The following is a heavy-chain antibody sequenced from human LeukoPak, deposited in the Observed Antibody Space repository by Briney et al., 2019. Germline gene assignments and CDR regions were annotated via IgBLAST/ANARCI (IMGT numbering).Heavy chain of an antibody. Sequence: GGSLRLSCAASGFTFSSYSMNWVRQAPGKGLEWVSSISSSSSYIYYADSVKGRFTISRDNAKNSLYLQMNSLRAEDTAVYYCASRNYYDSSGYYKGDAFDIWGQGTMVTVSS. V-gene: IGHV3-21*01. CDR3: ASRNYYDSSGYYKGDAFDI. D-gene: IGHD3-22*01. J-gene: IGHJ3*02. CDR2: ISSSSSYI. CDR1: GFTFSSYS.